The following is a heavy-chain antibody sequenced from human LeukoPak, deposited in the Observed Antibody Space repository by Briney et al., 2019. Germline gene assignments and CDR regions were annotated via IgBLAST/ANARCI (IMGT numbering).Heavy chain of an antibody. CDR2: ISYDGSNK. Sequence: GRSLRLSCAASGFTFSSYAMHWVRQAPGKGLEWVAVISYDGSNKYYADSVKGRLTISRDNSKNTLYLQMNSLRAEDTAVYYCARDHATGGVAGDYWGQGTLVTVSS. V-gene: IGHV3-30*04. J-gene: IGHJ4*02. CDR1: GFTFSSYA. CDR3: ARDHATGGVAGDY. D-gene: IGHD6-19*01.